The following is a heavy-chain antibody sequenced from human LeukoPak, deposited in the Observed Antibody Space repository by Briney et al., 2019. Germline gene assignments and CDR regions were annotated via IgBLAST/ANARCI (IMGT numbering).Heavy chain of an antibody. D-gene: IGHD3-16*02. CDR1: GYTFTSYD. CDR3: ARLNLEELSPKLDY. CDR2: INIYKGNI. J-gene: IGHJ4*02. V-gene: IGHV1-18*01. Sequence: GASVKVSCKASGYTFTSYDINWVRQAPGQGLEWMGWINIYKGNIKYAQKFQGRVTMTTDTSTSTAYMELRSLRSDDTAVYYCARLNLEELSPKLDYWGQGTLVTVSS.